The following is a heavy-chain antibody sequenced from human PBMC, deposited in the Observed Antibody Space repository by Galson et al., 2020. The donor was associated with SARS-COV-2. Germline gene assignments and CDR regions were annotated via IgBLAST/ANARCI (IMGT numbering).Heavy chain of an antibody. CDR3: ARRFWSGYYTGDYYFDY. CDR2: IYYSGST. V-gene: IGHV4-39*07. Sequence: SETLSLTCTVSGGSISSSSYYWGWIRQPPGKGLEWIGSIYYSGSTYYNPSLKSRVTISVDTSKNQFSLKLSSVTAADTAVYYCARRFWSGYYTGDYYFDYWGQGTLVTVSS. CDR1: GGSISSSSYY. D-gene: IGHD3-3*01. J-gene: IGHJ4*02.